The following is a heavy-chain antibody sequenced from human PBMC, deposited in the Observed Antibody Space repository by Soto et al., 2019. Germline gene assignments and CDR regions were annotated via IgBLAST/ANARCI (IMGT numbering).Heavy chain of an antibody. D-gene: IGHD6-19*01. CDR1: GGSISGGEW. J-gene: IGHJ4*02. CDR3: AGNGGWNFDH. Sequence: QVQLQESGPGLVKPSGTLSLTCAVSGGSISGGEWWSWVRQPPGKGLEWIGEIHHSGSTGYNPSLKSRVTISVDKSKNQSALKLSSVTSVDTAVYYGAGNGGWNFDHWGQGTLVTVSS. V-gene: IGHV4-4*02. CDR2: IHHSGST.